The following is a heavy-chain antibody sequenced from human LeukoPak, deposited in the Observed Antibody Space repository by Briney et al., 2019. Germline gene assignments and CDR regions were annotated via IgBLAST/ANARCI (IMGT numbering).Heavy chain of an antibody. CDR1: GGTFSSYA. D-gene: IGHD3-22*01. V-gene: IGHV1-69*04. J-gene: IGHJ6*02. CDR2: IIPILGIA. CDR3: ARVGEYDSSPLTHQGGMDV. Sequence: SVKVSCKASGGTFSSYAISWVRQAPGQGLEWMGRIIPILGIANYAQKFQGRVTITADKSTSTAYMELSSLRSEDTAVYYCARVGEYDSSPLTHQGGMDVWGQGTTVTVSS.